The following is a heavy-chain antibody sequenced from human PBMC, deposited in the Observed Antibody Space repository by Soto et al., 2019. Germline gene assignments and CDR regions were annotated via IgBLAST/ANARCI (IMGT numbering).Heavy chain of an antibody. J-gene: IGHJ4*02. Sequence: EVQLLESGGGLVQPGGSLRLSCAASGFTFTNYAMSWVRQAPGKGLDWVSVISGSGGNTYYADSVKGRFTISRDNSKKTQYLQMNSLGAEDTAVYYCAKGGYSSRYSYVYYFDYWGQGTLVTVSS. CDR3: AKGGYSSRYSYVYYFDY. V-gene: IGHV3-23*01. CDR2: ISGSGGNT. D-gene: IGHD3-22*01. CDR1: GFTFTNYA.